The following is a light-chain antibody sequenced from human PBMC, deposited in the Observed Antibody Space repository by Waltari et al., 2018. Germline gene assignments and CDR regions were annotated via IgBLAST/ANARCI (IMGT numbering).Light chain of an antibody. CDR2: DFV. CDR3: CSYTSSDTYV. J-gene: IGLJ1*01. Sequence: YQHRPCKGPRRIMYDFVKRSSGVSNRFSGSMSGYTATLTISGLQAEDEADYYCCSYTSSDTYVFGSGTTVTVL. V-gene: IGLV2-14*03.